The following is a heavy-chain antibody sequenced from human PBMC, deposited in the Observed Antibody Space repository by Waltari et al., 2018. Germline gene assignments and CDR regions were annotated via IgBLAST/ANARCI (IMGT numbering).Heavy chain of an antibody. CDR3: TRDRVGYCSGGTCYSRWFDS. CDR2: FDPEYGES. Sequence: QVQLVPSGAEVKKPGASVKVSCRVSGYSLTEAAFPWVRQAPGKGLEWLGGFDPEYGESVYAQEFQGRVTMTEDTSKDTAYMELSSLTYEDTAVYYCTRDRVGYCSGGTCYSRWFDSWGQGTLVTVSS. J-gene: IGHJ5*01. V-gene: IGHV1-24*01. CDR1: GYSLTEAA. D-gene: IGHD2-15*01.